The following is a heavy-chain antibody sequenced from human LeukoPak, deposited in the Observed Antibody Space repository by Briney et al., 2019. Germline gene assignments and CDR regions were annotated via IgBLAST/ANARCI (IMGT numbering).Heavy chain of an antibody. V-gene: IGHV3-48*04. J-gene: IGHJ4*02. CDR2: ISGTSDTI. CDR1: GFTFSGYA. CDR3: ARDTYDSSGYYPFDY. Sequence: PGGSLRLSCAASGFTFSGYAMNWVRQAPGKGLEWVSGISGTSDTIHYADSVKGRFTISRDNAKNSLYLQMNSLRAEDTAVYYCARDTYDSSGYYPFDYWGQGTLVTVSS. D-gene: IGHD3-22*01.